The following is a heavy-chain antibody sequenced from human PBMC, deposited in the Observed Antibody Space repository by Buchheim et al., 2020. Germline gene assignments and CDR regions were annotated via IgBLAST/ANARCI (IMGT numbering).Heavy chain of an antibody. CDR2: INPSGGST. CDR3: AREPLLEWLLTLRYYYGMDV. D-gene: IGHD3-3*01. V-gene: IGHV1-46*01. J-gene: IGHJ6*02. CDR1: GYTFTSYY. Sequence: QVQLVQSGAEVKKPGASVKVSCKASGYTFTSYYMHWVRQAPGQGLEWMGIINPSGGSTSYAQKFQGRVTMTRDTSTSTAYMELSSLRSEDTAVYYCAREPLLEWLLTLRYYYGMDVWGQGTT.